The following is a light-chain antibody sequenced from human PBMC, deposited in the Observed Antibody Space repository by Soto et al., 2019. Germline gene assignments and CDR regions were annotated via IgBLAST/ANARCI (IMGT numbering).Light chain of an antibody. CDR2: SNN. V-gene: IGLV1-44*01. CDR3: AAWDDSLNGLYV. CDR1: SSNIGSNT. Sequence: QSVLTQPPSASGTPGQRVTISCSGSSSNIGSNTVNWYQQLPGTSPKLLIYSNNQRPSGVPDRFSGSKYGTSASLAISGLQSEDVADYYCAAWDDSLNGLYVFGTGTKVTVL. J-gene: IGLJ1*01.